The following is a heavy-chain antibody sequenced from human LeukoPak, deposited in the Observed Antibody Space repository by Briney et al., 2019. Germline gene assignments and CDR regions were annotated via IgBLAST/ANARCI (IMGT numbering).Heavy chain of an antibody. Sequence: SVKVSCKASGGTFSSYAIGWVRQAPGQGLEWMGRIIPIFGTANYAQKFQGRVTITTDKSTSTAYMELSSLRSEDTAVYYCARVARRYYDSSGPDAFDIWGQGTMVTVSS. CDR3: ARVARRYYDSSGPDAFDI. J-gene: IGHJ3*02. CDR1: GGTFSSYA. CDR2: IIPIFGTA. D-gene: IGHD3-22*01. V-gene: IGHV1-69*05.